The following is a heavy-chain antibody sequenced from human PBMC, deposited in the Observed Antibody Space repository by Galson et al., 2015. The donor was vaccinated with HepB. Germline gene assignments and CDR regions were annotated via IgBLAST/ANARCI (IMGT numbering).Heavy chain of an antibody. D-gene: IGHD3-3*01. CDR3: ARYDFWSGYVFDI. CDR1: GYTFTSYG. J-gene: IGHJ3*02. V-gene: IGHV1-18*01. Sequence: SVKVSCKASGYTFTSYGISWVRQAPGQGPEWMGWISTYNGNTNYAQKLQGRVTMTTDTSTSTAYMERRSLRSDDTAVYYCARYDFWSGYVFDIWGQGTMVTVSS. CDR2: ISTYNGNT.